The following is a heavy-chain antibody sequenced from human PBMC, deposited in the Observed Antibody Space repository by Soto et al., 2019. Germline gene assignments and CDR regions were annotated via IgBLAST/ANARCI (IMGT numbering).Heavy chain of an antibody. CDR2: IGTAGDP. CDR3: ARGRILRYCSGGSCYSAYYGMDV. D-gene: IGHD2-15*01. Sequence: EVQLVESGGGLVQPGGSLRLSCAASGFTFSSYDMHWVRQATGKGLEWVSAIGTAGDPYYLGSVKGRFTIYRENAKNALYLQMNSLRAGDTAVYYCARGRILRYCSGGSCYSAYYGMDVWGQGTTVTVSS. V-gene: IGHV3-13*05. J-gene: IGHJ6*02. CDR1: GFTFSSYD.